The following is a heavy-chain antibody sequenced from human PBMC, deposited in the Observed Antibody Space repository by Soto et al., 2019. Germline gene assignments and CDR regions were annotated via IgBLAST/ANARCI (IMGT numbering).Heavy chain of an antibody. D-gene: IGHD2-2*01. Sequence: EVQLVESGGGLVQPGGSLRLSCAASGFTFSSYWMSWVRQAPGKGLEWVANIKQDGSEKYYVDSVKGRFTISRDNAKNSLYLQMNSLRAEDTAVYYCARVEQLLPPLRGGMDVWGQGTTVTVSS. CDR1: GFTFSSYW. V-gene: IGHV3-7*01. J-gene: IGHJ6*02. CDR2: IKQDGSEK. CDR3: ARVEQLLPPLRGGMDV.